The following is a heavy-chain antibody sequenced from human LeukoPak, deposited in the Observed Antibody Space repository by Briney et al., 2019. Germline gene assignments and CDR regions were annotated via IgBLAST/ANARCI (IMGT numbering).Heavy chain of an antibody. D-gene: IGHD3-22*01. V-gene: IGHV3-23*01. Sequence: GGSLRLSCAVSGITLSNYGMSWVRQAPGKGLEWVAGISDSGGRTNYADSVKGRFTISRDNPKNTLYLQMNSLRAEDTAVYFFAKRGVVIRVILVGFHKEAYYFDSWGQGALVTVSS. CDR3: AKRGVVIRVILVGFHKEAYYFDS. J-gene: IGHJ4*02. CDR1: GITLSNYG. CDR2: ISDSGGRT.